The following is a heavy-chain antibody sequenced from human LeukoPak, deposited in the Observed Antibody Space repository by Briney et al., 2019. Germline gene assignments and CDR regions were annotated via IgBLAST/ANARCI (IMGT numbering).Heavy chain of an antibody. CDR2: ISSTGGTT. D-gene: IGHD4-17*01. V-gene: IGHV3-23*01. CDR3: AKDRQTTTTVTTKDAFDI. J-gene: IGHJ3*02. CDR1: GITFSSYG. Sequence: GSLRLSCAASGITFSSYGMSWVRQAPGKGLEWVSSISSTGGTTYYADSVKGRFTISRDNSKNTLYLQMNSLRAEDTAVYYCAKDRQTTTTVTTKDAFDIWGQGTMVTVSS.